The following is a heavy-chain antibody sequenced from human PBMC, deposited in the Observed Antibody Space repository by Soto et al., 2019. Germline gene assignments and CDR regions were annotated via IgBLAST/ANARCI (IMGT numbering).Heavy chain of an antibody. CDR2: IYYSGST. Sequence: SETLSLLCTVSGGSISSGGYYWSWIRQHPGKGLEWIGYIYYSGSTYYNPSLKSRVTISVDTSKNQFSLKLSSVTAADTAVYYCARRITMVRGVIIRHAFDIWGQGTMVTVSS. CDR1: GGSISSGGYY. V-gene: IGHV4-31*03. CDR3: ARRITMVRGVIIRHAFDI. D-gene: IGHD3-10*01. J-gene: IGHJ3*02.